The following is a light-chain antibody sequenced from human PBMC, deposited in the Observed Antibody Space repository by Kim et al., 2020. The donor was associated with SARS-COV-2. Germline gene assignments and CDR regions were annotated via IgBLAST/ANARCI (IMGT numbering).Light chain of an antibody. CDR2: YDS. V-gene: IGLV3-21*04. Sequence: PGRTARITCGGNSIGSKSVHGYQQMPGQAPVLVISYDSDRPSGIPERFSGSNSGNTATLTISRVEAGDEADYYCQVWDSSSDHRVVFGGGTQLTVL. CDR1: SIGSKS. CDR3: QVWDSSSDHRVV. J-gene: IGLJ2*01.